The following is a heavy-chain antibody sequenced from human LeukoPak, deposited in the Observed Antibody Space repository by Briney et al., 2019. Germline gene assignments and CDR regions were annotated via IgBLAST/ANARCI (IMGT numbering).Heavy chain of an antibody. D-gene: IGHD3-22*01. J-gene: IGHJ5*02. CDR1: GGSFSGYY. V-gene: IGHV4-34*01. CDR2: INHSGST. Sequence: PSETLSLTCAVYGGSFSGYYWSWIRQPPGKGLEWIGEINHSGSTNYNPSLKSRVTISVDTSKNQFSLKLSSVTAADTAVYYCARGLEVVNTRTWGQGTLVTVSS. CDR3: ARGLEVVNTRT.